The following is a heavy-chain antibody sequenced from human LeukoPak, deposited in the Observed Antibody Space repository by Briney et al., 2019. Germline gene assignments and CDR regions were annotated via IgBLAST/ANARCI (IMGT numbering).Heavy chain of an antibody. Sequence: GGSLRLSCAASGFTFSSYSMNWVRQAPGKGLEWVSSISSSSSYIYYADSVKGRFTISRDNAKNSLYLQMNSLRAEDTAVYYCARDGVRPYGMDVWGQGTTVTVS. J-gene: IGHJ6*02. D-gene: IGHD1-1*01. CDR1: GFTFSSYS. V-gene: IGHV3-21*01. CDR3: ARDGVRPYGMDV. CDR2: ISSSSSYI.